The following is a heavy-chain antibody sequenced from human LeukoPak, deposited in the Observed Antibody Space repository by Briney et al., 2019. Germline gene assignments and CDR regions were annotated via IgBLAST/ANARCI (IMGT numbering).Heavy chain of an antibody. V-gene: IGHV3-23*01. Sequence: GGSLRLSCAASGFTFSSYAMSWVRQAPGKGLEWVSAISGSGGSTYYADSVKGRFTISRDNSKNTLYLQMNSLRAEDTAIYYCAKDELDSSGYYTGDYWGQGTLVTVSS. J-gene: IGHJ4*02. D-gene: IGHD3-22*01. CDR3: AKDELDSSGYYTGDY. CDR1: GFTFSSYA. CDR2: ISGSGGST.